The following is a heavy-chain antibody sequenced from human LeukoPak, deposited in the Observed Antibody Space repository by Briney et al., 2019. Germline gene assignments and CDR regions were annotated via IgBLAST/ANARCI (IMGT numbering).Heavy chain of an antibody. CDR2: IYYSGST. D-gene: IGHD3-22*01. CDR1: GGSISSGGYY. V-gene: IGHV4-31*03. CDR3: ASRRGYYDSSGYYLFDY. J-gene: IGHJ4*02. Sequence: PSETLSLTCTVSGGSISSGGYYWSWIRQHPGKGLEWIGYIYYSGSTYYNPSLKSRVTISVDTSKNQFSLKLSSVTAADTAVYYCASRRGYYDSSGYYLFDYWGQGTLVTVSS.